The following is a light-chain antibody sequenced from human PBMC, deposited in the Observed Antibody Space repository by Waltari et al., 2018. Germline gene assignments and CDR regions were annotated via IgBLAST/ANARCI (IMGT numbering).Light chain of an antibody. CDR2: AAS. Sequence: AIRITQSPSSLSASTGDRVTITCRASQGISSYLAWYQQKPGKAPKLLIYAASTLQSGVPSRFSGSGSGIDFTLTISCLQSEDFATYYCQQYYSYPRTFGPGTKVDIK. CDR1: QGISSY. CDR3: QQYYSYPRT. J-gene: IGKJ3*01. V-gene: IGKV1-8*01.